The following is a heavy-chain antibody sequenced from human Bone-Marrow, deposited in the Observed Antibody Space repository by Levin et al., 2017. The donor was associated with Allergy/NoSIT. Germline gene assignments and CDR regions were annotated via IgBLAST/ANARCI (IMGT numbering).Heavy chain of an antibody. CDR1: GFTFNSYD. CDR3: ARPQLDYHGSGSDYGVDL. Sequence: GGSLRLSCAASGFTFNSYDMHWVRQAPGKGLEWLSVISYDGSSKFYADSVRGRFTVSRDSFKNTLFLQMYNLRLEDTAVYFCARPQLDYHGSGSDYGVDLWGQGTTVTVSS. CDR2: ISYDGSSK. J-gene: IGHJ6*02. V-gene: IGHV3-30-3*01. D-gene: IGHD3-10*01.